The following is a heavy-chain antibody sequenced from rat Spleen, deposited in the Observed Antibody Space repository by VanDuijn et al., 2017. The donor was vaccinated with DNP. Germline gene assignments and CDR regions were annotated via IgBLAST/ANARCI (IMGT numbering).Heavy chain of an antibody. D-gene: IGHD4-3*01. V-gene: IGHV5S23*01. Sequence: EVQLVESGGGLVQPGGSLKLSCAASGFTFSNYDMAWVRQAPTKGLEWVASISTSGGSTYYRDSVKGRFAISRDNAKSTLYLQMNSLRSEDMATYYCVRWNSGHFDYWGQGVMVTVSS. CDR1: GFTFSNYD. J-gene: IGHJ2*01. CDR2: ISTSGGST. CDR3: VRWNSGHFDY.